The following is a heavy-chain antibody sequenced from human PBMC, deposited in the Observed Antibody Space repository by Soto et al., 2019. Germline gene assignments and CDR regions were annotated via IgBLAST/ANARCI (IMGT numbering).Heavy chain of an antibody. CDR3: ASGVLRITIFGVVTHGRYFDY. V-gene: IGHV4-61*01. CDR1: GGTVGSGSYY. D-gene: IGHD3-3*01. J-gene: IGHJ4*02. Sequence: SETQSLTCTVSGGTVGSGSYYWSWIRQPPGKGLEWIGYIYYSGSTNYNPSLKSRVTISVDTSKNQFSLKLSSVTAADTAVYYCASGVLRITIFGVVTHGRYFDYWGQGTLVTVSS. CDR2: IYYSGST.